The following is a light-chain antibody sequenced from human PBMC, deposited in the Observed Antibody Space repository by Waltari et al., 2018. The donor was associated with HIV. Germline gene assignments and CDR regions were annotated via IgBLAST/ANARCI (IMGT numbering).Light chain of an antibody. CDR3: QQYNNCPPWT. J-gene: IGKJ1*01. CDR1: QSVSSN. CDR2: GAS. V-gene: IGKV3-15*01. Sequence: EIAMTQSPATLSVSPGERATLSCRASQSVSSNLAWYQQKPDQAPRLPIYGASTRATGIPARFSGSGSGTEFTLTISSLQSEDFAVYYCQQYNNCPPWTFGQGTKVEIK.